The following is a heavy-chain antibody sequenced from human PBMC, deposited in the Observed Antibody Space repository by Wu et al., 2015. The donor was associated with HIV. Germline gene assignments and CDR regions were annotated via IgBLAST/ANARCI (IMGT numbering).Heavy chain of an antibody. CDR2: SAWDGRT. CDR3: ARGGHCTQGVCYHLEF. CDR1: GYLLRTTV. Sequence: QVQLVQSGDEVKKPGASVKVSCKASGYLLRTTVSLGCDWPLDNDLSGWVVSAWDGRTNYAQNLQGRVAMTTDSSTDTAYMELKSLTSDDTAVYFCARGGHCTQGVCYHLEFWGQGTLVTVSS. D-gene: IGHD2-8*01. J-gene: IGHJ4*02. V-gene: IGHV1-18*04.